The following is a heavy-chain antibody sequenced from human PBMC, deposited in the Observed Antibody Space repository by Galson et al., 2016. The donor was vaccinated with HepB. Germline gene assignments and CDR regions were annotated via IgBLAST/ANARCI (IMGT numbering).Heavy chain of an antibody. J-gene: IGHJ6*02. CDR1: GFTFDDYA. D-gene: IGHD3-16*01. Sequence: SLRLSCAASGFTFDDYAMHWVRQVPGQGPEWVSGISWNSGTIGYADSVKGRVTISRDNAKNSLYLQVNTVRPEDTALYYCAKDVWGGVSYFYGMDVWGQGTTVTVSS. CDR2: ISWNSGTI. V-gene: IGHV3-9*01. CDR3: AKDVWGGVSYFYGMDV.